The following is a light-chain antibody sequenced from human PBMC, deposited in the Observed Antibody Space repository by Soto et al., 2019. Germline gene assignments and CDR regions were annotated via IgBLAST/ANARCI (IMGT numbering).Light chain of an antibody. Sequence: QSALTQPASVSGSPGQSITISCTGTSSDVGGYNYVSWYQQHPGKAPKLMIYEVSNRPSGVSSRFSGSKSGNTASLTISGLQAEDEGDYYCSSYTSSSSLWVFGGGTKVTVL. CDR1: SSDVGGYNY. V-gene: IGLV2-14*01. J-gene: IGLJ3*02. CDR3: SSYTSSSSLWV. CDR2: EVS.